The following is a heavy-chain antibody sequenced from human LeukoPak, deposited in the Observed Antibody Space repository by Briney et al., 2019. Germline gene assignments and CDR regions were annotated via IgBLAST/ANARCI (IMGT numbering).Heavy chain of an antibody. CDR3: ARHRDYYGSGISFDY. Sequence: SETLSLTCAVYGGSFSGYYWSWIRQPPGKGLEWIGSIYYSGSTYYNPSLKSRVTISVDTSKNQFSLKLSSVTAADTAVYYCARHRDYYGSGISFDYWGQGTLVTVSS. V-gene: IGHV4-34*01. CDR1: GGSFSGYY. CDR2: IYYSGST. J-gene: IGHJ4*02. D-gene: IGHD3-10*01.